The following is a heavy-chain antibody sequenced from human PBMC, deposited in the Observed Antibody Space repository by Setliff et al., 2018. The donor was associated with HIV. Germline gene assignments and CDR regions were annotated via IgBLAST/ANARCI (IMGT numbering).Heavy chain of an antibody. J-gene: IGHJ4*02. CDR1: GGSISSYY. CDR2: IYPSGSPDYPSGNT. CDR3: ARGGHARPLDF. D-gene: IGHD6-6*01. V-gene: IGHV4-59*12. Sequence: PSETLSLTCTVSGGSISSYYWSWIRQPPGKGLEWIGYIYPSGSPDYPSGNTVYNPSFRSRVTISVDTSKNQFSLKLSSVTAADTAVYYCARGGHARPLDFWGQGTLVTVSS.